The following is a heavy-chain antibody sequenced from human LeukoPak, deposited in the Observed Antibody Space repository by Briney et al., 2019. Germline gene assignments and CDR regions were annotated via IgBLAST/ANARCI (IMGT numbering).Heavy chain of an antibody. J-gene: IGHJ6*03. CDR2: ISDGGGST. CDR1: GFIFRNVA. Sequence: PGGSLRLSCAASGFIFRNVAMTWVRQAPGKGLEWISAISDGGGSTYYADSVKGRFTISRDNSKNTLSLQVNSLRAEDSAIYYCAKGGDSYYSHYHMDVWGKGTTVTVSS. CDR3: AKGGDSYYSHYHMDV. V-gene: IGHV3-23*01. D-gene: IGHD2-21*02.